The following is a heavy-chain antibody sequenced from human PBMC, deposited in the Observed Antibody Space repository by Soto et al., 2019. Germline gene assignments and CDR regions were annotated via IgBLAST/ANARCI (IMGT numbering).Heavy chain of an antibody. CDR2: IYYSGSI. D-gene: IGHD5-12*01. J-gene: IGHJ3*02. Sequence: QVQLQESGPGLVKPSQTLSLTCTVSGGSSSSGSHYWSWIRQHPGKGLEWIGYIYYSGSIYYNPSLNSRVTISLDTSKNQFSLRLSSVTAADTAVYYCARAEMATITAFDIWGQGTMVTVSS. V-gene: IGHV4-31*03. CDR1: GGSSSSGSHY. CDR3: ARAEMATITAFDI.